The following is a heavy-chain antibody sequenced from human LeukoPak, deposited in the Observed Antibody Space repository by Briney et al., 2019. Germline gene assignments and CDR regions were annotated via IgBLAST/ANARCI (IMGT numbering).Heavy chain of an antibody. Sequence: GGSVRLSCAASGFTFSTYWMHWVRQAPGKGLVWVSRINSGGSSTTYADSVKGRFTISRDNAKNSLYLQMNSLRAEDTALYYCARVSDISVAAYFDYWGQGTLVTVSS. CDR1: GFTFSTYW. D-gene: IGHD6-19*01. V-gene: IGHV3-74*01. CDR2: INSGGSST. CDR3: ARVSDISVAAYFDY. J-gene: IGHJ4*02.